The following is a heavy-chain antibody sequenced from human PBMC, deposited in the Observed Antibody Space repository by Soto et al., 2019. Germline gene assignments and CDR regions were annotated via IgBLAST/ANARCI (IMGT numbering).Heavy chain of an antibody. CDR3: AKDRGGFARGWEYYDF. D-gene: IGHD6-19*01. Sequence: ASVKVSCKISGHTLTEFSIHWVCQTPGKGLEWVSSISASGGSTYYGDSLKGRFTISRDNSKNTLNLHIKSLGVEDSAVYYCAKDRGGFARGWEYYDFWGQGTQVTVSS. CDR2: ISASGGST. V-gene: IGHV3-23*01. J-gene: IGHJ4*02. CDR1: GHTLTEFS.